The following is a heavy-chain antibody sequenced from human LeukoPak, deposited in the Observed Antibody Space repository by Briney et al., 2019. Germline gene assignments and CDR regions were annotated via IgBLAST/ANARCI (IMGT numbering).Heavy chain of an antibody. CDR2: IYYSGST. V-gene: IGHV4-31*03. CDR3: ARRERQLWRHFDY. D-gene: IGHD5-18*01. Sequence: PSQTLSLTCTVSGGSISSGGYYWSWIRQHPGKGLEWIGYIYYSGSTYYNASLKSRVTISVDTSKNQFSLKLSSVTAADTAVYYCARRERQLWRHFDYWGQGTLVTVSS. J-gene: IGHJ4*02. CDR1: GGSISSGGYY.